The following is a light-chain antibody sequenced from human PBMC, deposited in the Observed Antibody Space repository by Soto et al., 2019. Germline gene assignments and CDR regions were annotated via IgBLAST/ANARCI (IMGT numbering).Light chain of an antibody. J-gene: IGKJ1*01. CDR2: DAF. V-gene: IGKV3-11*01. CDR1: QSVSSY. Sequence: EIVLTQSPATLSSSPGERATLSCRASQSVSSYLAWYQQKPGQAPRLLIYDAFSRATGIPARFSGSGSGTDFTLTINSLEPEDFAVYYCQQRNTWPWTFGQGTKVDI. CDR3: QQRNTWPWT.